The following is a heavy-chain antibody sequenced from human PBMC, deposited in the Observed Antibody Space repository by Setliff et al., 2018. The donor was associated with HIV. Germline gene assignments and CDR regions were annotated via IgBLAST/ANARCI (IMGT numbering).Heavy chain of an antibody. CDR3: ARDRFRGGVGTGLAEY. CDR2: ISSSSSYT. CDR1: GFNYNNFA. J-gene: IGHJ4*02. D-gene: IGHD3-16*01. V-gene: IGHV3-11*06. Sequence: GSLRLSCEVSGFNYNNFAMSWIRQAPGKGLEWVSYISSSSSYTNYADSVKGRFTISRDNAKNTLYLQMNGLSAEDTAVYYCARDRFRGGVGTGLAEYWGQGTVVTVSS.